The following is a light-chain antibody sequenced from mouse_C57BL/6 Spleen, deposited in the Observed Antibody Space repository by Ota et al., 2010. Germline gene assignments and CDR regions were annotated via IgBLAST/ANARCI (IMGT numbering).Light chain of an antibody. CDR2: WAS. CDR1: QDVGTA. Sequence: IVMTQSHKFMSTSVGDRVSITCKASQDVGTAVAWYQQKPGQSPKLLIYWASTRHTGVPDRFTGSGSGTDFTLTISNVQSEDLADYFCQQYSSYPPLTFGAGTKLELK. V-gene: IGKV6-23*01. J-gene: IGKJ5*01. CDR3: QQYSSYPPLT.